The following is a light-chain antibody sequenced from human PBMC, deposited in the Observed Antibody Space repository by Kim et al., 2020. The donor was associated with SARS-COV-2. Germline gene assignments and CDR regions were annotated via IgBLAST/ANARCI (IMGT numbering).Light chain of an antibody. J-gene: IGLJ3*02. CDR2: STN. CDR1: SGSGYSGHY. Sequence: GGTGTLTGVLSSGSGYSGHYPTWSQQTPGHLPRTLIYSTNTRSSGVPDRFSGAILGNKAALTITGAQADDDSHYYCMLYLGNGISVFGGGTQLTVL. CDR3: MLYLGNGISV. V-gene: IGLV8-61*01.